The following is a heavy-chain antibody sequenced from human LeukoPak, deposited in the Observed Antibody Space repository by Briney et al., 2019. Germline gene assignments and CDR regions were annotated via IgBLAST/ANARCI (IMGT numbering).Heavy chain of an antibody. J-gene: IGHJ4*02. Sequence: GGSLRLSCAASGFTFTPYAMSWVRQAPGKGLEWASLISGNGGSTYYADSVKGRFTISRDNSRNTLYLQMNSLRAEDTAVYYCARFLDSSATPFDYWGQGTLVTVSS. CDR3: ARFLDSSATPFDY. CDR1: GFTFTPYA. CDR2: ISGNGGST. V-gene: IGHV3-23*01. D-gene: IGHD3-22*01.